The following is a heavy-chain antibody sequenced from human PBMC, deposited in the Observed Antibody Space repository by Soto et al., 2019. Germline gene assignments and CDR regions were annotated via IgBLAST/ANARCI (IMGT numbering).Heavy chain of an antibody. CDR3: ARGGRYSSGWYYYYGMDV. D-gene: IGHD6-19*01. CDR2: IYYSGST. J-gene: IGHJ6*02. V-gene: IGHV4-59*01. Sequence: SETLSPTCTIAGGSISSYYWSWNRQPPGKGLEWIGYIYYSGSTNYNPSLKSRVTISGDTSKNQCSLKLSSVTAADTAVYYCARGGRYSSGWYYYYGMDVWGQGTTVTVSS. CDR1: GGSISSYY.